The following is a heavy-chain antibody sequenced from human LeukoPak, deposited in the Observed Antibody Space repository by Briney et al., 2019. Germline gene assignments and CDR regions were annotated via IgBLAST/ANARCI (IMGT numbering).Heavy chain of an antibody. V-gene: IGHV4-59*12. CDR1: GGSISSYY. J-gene: IGHJ3*02. D-gene: IGHD2-2*01. Sequence: SETLSLTCTVSGGSISSYYWSWIQQPPGKGLEWIGYIYYSGSTNYNPSLKNRVTMSVDTSKNQFSLKLSSVTAADTAVYYCARDYCSSTSCYSDAFDIWGQGTMVTVSS. CDR3: ARDYCSSTSCYSDAFDI. CDR2: IYYSGST.